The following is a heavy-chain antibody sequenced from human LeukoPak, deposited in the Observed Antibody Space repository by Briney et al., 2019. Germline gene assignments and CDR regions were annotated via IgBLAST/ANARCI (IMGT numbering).Heavy chain of an antibody. D-gene: IGHD5-18*01. V-gene: IGHV3-49*04. Sequence: GGSLRLSCTASGFTFGDYAMSWVRQAPGKGLQWVSFIRTKAYGGTTEYAASVKGRFTISRDDYKSLAYLQMSSLKTEDTAVYYCTRVDTTMIQYYLDYWGQGTLVTVSS. CDR1: GFTFGDYA. CDR2: IRTKAYGGTT. CDR3: TRVDTTMIQYYLDY. J-gene: IGHJ4*02.